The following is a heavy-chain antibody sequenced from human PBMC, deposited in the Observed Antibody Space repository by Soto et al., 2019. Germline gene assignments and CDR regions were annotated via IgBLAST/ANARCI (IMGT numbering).Heavy chain of an antibody. CDR3: ASPKFRFWQQLDP. V-gene: IGHV1-69*13. CDR2: IIPIFGTA. CDR1: GGTFSSYA. J-gene: IGHJ5*02. Sequence: SVKVSCEASGGTFSSYAISWVRQAPGQGLEWMGGIIPIFGTANYAQKFQGRVTITADESTSTAYMELSSLRSEDTAVYYCASPKFRFWQQLDPWGQGTLVTVSS. D-gene: IGHD3-3*01.